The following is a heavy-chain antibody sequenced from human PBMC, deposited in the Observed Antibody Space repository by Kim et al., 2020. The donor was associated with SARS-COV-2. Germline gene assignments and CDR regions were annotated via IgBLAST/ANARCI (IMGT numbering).Heavy chain of an antibody. CDR3: ARRPWVVYYFDY. Sequence: EYAEPVKSRITINPDTSKNQFSLQLNSVTPEDTAVYYCARRPWVVYYFDYWGQGTLVTVSS. J-gene: IGHJ4*02. V-gene: IGHV6-1*01. D-gene: IGHD1-26*01.